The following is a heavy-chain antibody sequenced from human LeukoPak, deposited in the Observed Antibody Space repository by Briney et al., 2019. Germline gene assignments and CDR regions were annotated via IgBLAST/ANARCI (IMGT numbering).Heavy chain of an antibody. J-gene: IGHJ4*02. CDR1: GYSINSGYY. V-gene: IGHV4-38-2*02. D-gene: IGHD3-22*01. CDR3: ATYYDSGGYPDY. Sequence: SETLSLTCTVSGYSINSGYYWGWIRQPPGKGLEWIAIIYHSGSTYYNPSLKSRVTISVDTSKNQFSLKLSSVTAADTAVYYCATYYDSGGYPDYWGQGTLVTVSS. CDR2: IYHSGST.